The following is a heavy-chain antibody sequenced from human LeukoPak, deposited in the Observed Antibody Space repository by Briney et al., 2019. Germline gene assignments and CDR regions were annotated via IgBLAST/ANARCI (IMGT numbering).Heavy chain of an antibody. CDR2: ISSSGNAI. CDR3: ARIXXGVSLDY. CDR1: GFTFXXXX. J-gene: IGHJ4*02. V-gene: IGHV3-48*03. Sequence: RLSXAASGFTFXXXXXNWXXXXPXXGXEWVSYISSSGNAIYYADSVKGRFTISRDNAKNSLYLQMNSLRAEDTAVYYCARIXXGVSLDYWGQGTLVXVSS.